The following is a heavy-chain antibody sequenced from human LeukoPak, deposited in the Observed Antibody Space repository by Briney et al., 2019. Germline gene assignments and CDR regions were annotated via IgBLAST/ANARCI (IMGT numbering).Heavy chain of an antibody. CDR1: GGSISSYY. CDR2: IYYRGST. J-gene: IGHJ3*02. CDR3: ARDYYDSSGYHAFDI. V-gene: IGHV4-59*01. D-gene: IGHD3-22*01. Sequence: SETLSLTCTVSGGSISSYYWSWIRQPPGKGLEWIGNIYYRGSTNYNPSLKSRVTISVDTSKNQFSLKLSSVTAADTAVYYCARDYYDSSGYHAFDIWGQGTMVTVSS.